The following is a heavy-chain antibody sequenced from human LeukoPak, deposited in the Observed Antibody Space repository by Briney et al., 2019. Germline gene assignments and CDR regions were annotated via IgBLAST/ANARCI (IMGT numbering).Heavy chain of an antibody. CDR2: ISGSGGST. J-gene: IGHJ1*01. V-gene: IGHV3-23*01. D-gene: IGHD6-13*01. CDR3: AKVQDGSSWYEYFQH. Sequence: GGSLRLSCAASGFTFSSYAMSWVRQAPGKGLEWVSAISGSGGSTYYADSVKGRFTISRDNSKNTLYLQMNSLRAEDTAVYYCAKVQDGSSWYEYFQHWGQGTLVTVSS. CDR1: GFTFSSYA.